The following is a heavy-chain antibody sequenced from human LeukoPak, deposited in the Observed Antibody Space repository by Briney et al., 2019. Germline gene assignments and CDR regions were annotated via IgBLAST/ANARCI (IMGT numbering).Heavy chain of an antibody. V-gene: IGHV4-59*01. D-gene: IGHD3-16*01. CDR2: IYYSGST. CDR3: ARDPRGSNAFDY. J-gene: IGHJ4*02. CDR1: GGSISSYY. Sequence: SETLSFTCTVSGGSISSYYWSWLRQPPGKGLEWIGYIYYSGSTNYNPSLKSRVTISVDTSKNQFSLKLSSVTAADTAVYYCARDPRGSNAFDYWGQGTLVTVSS.